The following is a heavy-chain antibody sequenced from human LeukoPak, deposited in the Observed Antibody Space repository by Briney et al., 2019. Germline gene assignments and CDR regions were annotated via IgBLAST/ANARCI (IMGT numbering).Heavy chain of an antibody. V-gene: IGHV4-59*08. CDR2: IYYSGST. CDR3: ARFRGLAAAYDY. J-gene: IGHJ4*02. Sequence: SETLSLTCTVSGGSISSYYWSWIRQPPGKGLEWIGYIYYSGSTNYNPSLKSRVTISVDTSKNQFSLKLSSVTAADTAVYYCARFRGLAAAYDYWGQGTLVTVSS. D-gene: IGHD6-13*01. CDR1: GGSISSYY.